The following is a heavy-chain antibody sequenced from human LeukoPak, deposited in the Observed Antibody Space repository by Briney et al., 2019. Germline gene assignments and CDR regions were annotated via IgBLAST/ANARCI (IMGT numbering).Heavy chain of an antibody. CDR3: ARDMSRGLYYDSSYFDF. CDR1: GYTFTTHY. V-gene: IGHV1-46*01. CDR2: INPSGGST. Sequence: ASVTVSCKASGYTFTTHYMHWLRQAPGQGLEWMGIINPSGGSTTYAQKYQGRVTVTMDMSTSTVYMEVSSLRSEDAAVYYCARDMSRGLYYDSSYFDFWGQGTLVTVSS. J-gene: IGHJ4*02. D-gene: IGHD3-22*01.